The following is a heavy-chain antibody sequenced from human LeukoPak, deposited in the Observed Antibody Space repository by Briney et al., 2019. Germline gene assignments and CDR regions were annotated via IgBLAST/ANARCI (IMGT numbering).Heavy chain of an antibody. D-gene: IGHD1-26*01. CDR1: GGSISSYY. Sequence: SETLSLTCTVSGGSISSYYWSWIRQPAGKELEWIGRIYTSGSTNYNPSLKSRVTMSVDTSKNQFSLKLSSVTAADTAVYYCARIRIVGAINWFDPWGQGTLVTVSS. V-gene: IGHV4-4*07. CDR3: ARIRIVGAINWFDP. J-gene: IGHJ5*02. CDR2: IYTSGST.